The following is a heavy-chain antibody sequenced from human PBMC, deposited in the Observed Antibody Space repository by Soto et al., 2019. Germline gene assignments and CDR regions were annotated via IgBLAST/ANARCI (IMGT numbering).Heavy chain of an antibody. CDR2: ISYSGST. Sequence: SETLSLTCTVSGGSISSGNYYWSWIRQPPGKGLEWIGFISYSGSTNYSTSLKSRVTISVDTSKNQFSLKLSSATAADTAVYYCARYYGDYSNWFDPWGQGTLVTVSS. J-gene: IGHJ5*02. D-gene: IGHD4-17*01. CDR3: ARYYGDYSNWFDP. CDR1: GGSISSGNYY. V-gene: IGHV4-30-4*01.